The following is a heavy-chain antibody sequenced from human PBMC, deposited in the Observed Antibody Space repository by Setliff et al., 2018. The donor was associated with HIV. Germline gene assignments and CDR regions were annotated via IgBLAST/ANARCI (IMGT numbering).Heavy chain of an antibody. CDR1: GGTFNSYP. CDR3: ARGRNYDSSGYGDYYYYMDV. CDR2: IIPIFGTT. J-gene: IGHJ6*03. V-gene: IGHV1-69*13. D-gene: IGHD3-22*01. Sequence: ASVKVSCKASGGTFNSYPISWVRQAPGQGLEWMGGIIPIFGTTHYAQKFQGRVTVTADESTSTAYMQLSSLRSDDTAVYYCARGRNYDSSGYGDYYYYMDVWGKGTTVTVSS.